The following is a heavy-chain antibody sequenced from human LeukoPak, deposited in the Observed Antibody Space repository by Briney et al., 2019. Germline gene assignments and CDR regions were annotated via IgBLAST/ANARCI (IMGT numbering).Heavy chain of an antibody. J-gene: IGHJ6*03. D-gene: IGHD1-26*01. CDR1: GFTFSSYS. V-gene: IGHV3-21*01. CDR3: AREQWELLLRSYYYYMDV. Sequence: PGGSLRLSCSASGFTFSSYSMNWLRQAPGKGLEWVSSISSSSSYIYYADSVKGRFTISRDNAKNSLYLQMNSLRAEDTAVYYCAREQWELLLRSYYYYMDVWGKGTTVTVSS. CDR2: ISSSSSYI.